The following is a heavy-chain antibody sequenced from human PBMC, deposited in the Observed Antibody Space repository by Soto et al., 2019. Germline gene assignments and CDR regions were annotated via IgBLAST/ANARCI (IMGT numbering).Heavy chain of an antibody. CDR2: MNQDGSES. V-gene: IGHV3-7*01. Sequence: EVQLVESGGGLVQPGGSLRLSCAASGFSLSSYWMSWVRQAPGKGLEWVANMNQDGSESDYVGSVKGRFTFTRDNAKNSLYLQMNSLIAEDTAVYYRPRLSTSAGRRDLACWGQGTLVTVSS. J-gene: IGHJ4*02. CDR1: GFSLSSYW. CDR3: PRLSTSAGRRDLAC.